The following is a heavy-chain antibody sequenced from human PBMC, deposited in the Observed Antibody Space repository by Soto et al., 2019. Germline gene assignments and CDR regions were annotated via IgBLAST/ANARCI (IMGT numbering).Heavy chain of an antibody. Sequence: QVQLVESGGGVVQPGRSLRLSCAASGFTFSSYGMHWVRQAPGKGLEWVAVIWYDGSNKYYADSVKGRFTISRDNSKNTLYLQMNGLRAEDTAVYYCAREGYCSSTSCYTDYYYGMDVWGQGTTVTVSS. J-gene: IGHJ6*02. CDR2: IWYDGSNK. CDR1: GFTFSSYG. CDR3: AREGYCSSTSCYTDYYYGMDV. V-gene: IGHV3-33*01. D-gene: IGHD2-2*02.